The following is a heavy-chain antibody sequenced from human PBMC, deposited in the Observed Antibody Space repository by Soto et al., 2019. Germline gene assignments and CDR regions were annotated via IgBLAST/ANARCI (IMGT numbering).Heavy chain of an antibody. V-gene: IGHV1-3*01. D-gene: IGHD3-10*01. J-gene: IGHJ6*02. CDR3: AGDGFQARSGGMDV. Sequence: QVQLVQSGAEVQKPGASVKVSCKASGYTFTSYAMHWVRQAPGQRLEWMGWINAGNGNTKYSQKFQGRVTMTRDTSASTAYMELSSLRSEDTAVYYFAGDGFQARSGGMDVWGQGTTVAVSS. CDR2: INAGNGNT. CDR1: GYTFTSYA.